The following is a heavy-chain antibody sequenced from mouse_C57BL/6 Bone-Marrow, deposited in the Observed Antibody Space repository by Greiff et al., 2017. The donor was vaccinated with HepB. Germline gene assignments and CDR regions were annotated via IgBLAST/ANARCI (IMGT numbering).Heavy chain of an antibody. J-gene: IGHJ1*03. CDR2: IHPNSGST. CDR3: AKPLITTVVAIRYFDV. CDR1: GYTFTSYW. Sequence: VQLQQPGAELVKPGASVKLSCKASGYTFTSYWMHWVKQRPGQGLEWIGMIHPNSGSTNYNEKFKSKATLTVDKSSSTAYMQLSSLTSEDSAVYYCAKPLITTVVAIRYFDVWGTGTTVTVSS. D-gene: IGHD1-1*01. V-gene: IGHV1-64*01.